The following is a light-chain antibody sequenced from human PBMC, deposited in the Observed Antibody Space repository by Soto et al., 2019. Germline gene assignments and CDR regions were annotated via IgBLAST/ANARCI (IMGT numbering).Light chain of an antibody. Sequence: QSVLTQPPSESGAPGQRVTISCTGSSSNIGAGYDVHWYQQLPGTAPKLLIYRNTNRPSGVPDRFSGSKSGTSASLAITGLQAEDEADYYCQSCDSSLSGSGVFGLGTKVTVL. V-gene: IGLV1-40*01. CDR1: SSNIGAGYD. CDR2: RNT. J-gene: IGLJ1*01. CDR3: QSCDSSLSGSGV.